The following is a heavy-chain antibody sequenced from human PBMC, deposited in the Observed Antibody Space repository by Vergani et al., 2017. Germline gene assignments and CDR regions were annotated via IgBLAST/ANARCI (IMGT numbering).Heavy chain of an antibody. CDR3: ARDPRGYGGDPEDYYYGMDV. CDR1: GATFRSNT. D-gene: IGHD2-21*02. Sequence: QEQLVQSGSEVKKPGSSVKVSCKASGATFRSNTISWVRQVPGQGLEWMGRIIPVLGKTKYAQDFQGRLTITADTSTSTAYMELTSLRSQDTAVYYCARDPRGYGGDPEDYYYGMDVWGQGP. J-gene: IGHJ6*02. V-gene: IGHV1-69*08. CDR2: IIPVLGKT.